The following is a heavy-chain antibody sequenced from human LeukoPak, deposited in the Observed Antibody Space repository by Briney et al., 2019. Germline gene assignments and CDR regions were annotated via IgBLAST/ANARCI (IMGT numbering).Heavy chain of an antibody. V-gene: IGHV3-7*03. CDR1: GFTFSSYW. CDR3: ARFYDSYGFFGTYYYGMDV. J-gene: IGHJ6*04. CDR2: IKQDGSEK. D-gene: IGHD3-10*01. Sequence: GGSLRLSCAASGFTFSSYWMSWVRQAPGKGLEWVANIKQDGSEKYYVDSVRGRFTISRDNAKNSLYLQMNSLRAEDTAVYYFARFYDSYGFFGTYYYGMDVWGKGTTVTVSS.